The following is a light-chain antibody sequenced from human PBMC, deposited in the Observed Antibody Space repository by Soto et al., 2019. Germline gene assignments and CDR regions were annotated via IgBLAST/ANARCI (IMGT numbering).Light chain of an antibody. J-gene: IGLJ2*01. CDR3: SSYAGSSTVV. CDR2: EVS. V-gene: IGLV2-14*01. CDR1: SSDVGGYNY. Sequence: QSALTQPASVSGSPGQSITISCTGTSSDVGGYNYVSWYQQHPGKAPKLMIYEVSNRPSGVSNRFSGSKSGNTASLTISGLQAEDEGDYYCSSYAGSSTVVFGGGTKLTVL.